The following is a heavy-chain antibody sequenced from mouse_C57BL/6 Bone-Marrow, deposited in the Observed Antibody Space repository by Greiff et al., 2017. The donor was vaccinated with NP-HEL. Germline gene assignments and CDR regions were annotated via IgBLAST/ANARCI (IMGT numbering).Heavy chain of an antibody. Sequence: EVQLQEPEGGLVQPGSSMKLSCTASGFTFSDYYMAWVRQVPEKGLEWVANINYDGSSTYYLDSLKSRFIISRDNAKNILYLQMSSLKSEDTATYYCARDKLRDWYFDVWGTGTTVTVSS. D-gene: IGHD1-1*01. J-gene: IGHJ1*03. V-gene: IGHV5-16*01. CDR2: INYDGSST. CDR1: GFTFSDYY. CDR3: ARDKLRDWYFDV.